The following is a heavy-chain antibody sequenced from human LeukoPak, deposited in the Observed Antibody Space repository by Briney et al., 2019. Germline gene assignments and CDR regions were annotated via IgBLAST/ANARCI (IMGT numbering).Heavy chain of an antibody. D-gene: IGHD2-2*01. CDR1: GFIFNSYS. J-gene: IGHJ4*02. CDR3: AKGGYCGSTTCHLLPYDY. Sequence: GGSLRLSCAASGFIFNSYSMNWVRQAPGKGLEWVTFIGYDGSNKYYADSVKGRFTISRDNSKNTLYLEMNSLRVEDTAVYYCAKGGYCGSTTCHLLPYDYWGQGTLVTVSS. CDR2: IGYDGSNK. V-gene: IGHV3-30*02.